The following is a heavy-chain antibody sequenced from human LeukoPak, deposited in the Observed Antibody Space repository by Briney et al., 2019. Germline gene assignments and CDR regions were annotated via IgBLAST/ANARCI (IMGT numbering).Heavy chain of an antibody. V-gene: IGHV1-69*05. J-gene: IGHJ6*02. CDR3: ARDVTMVRGAQDYYGMDV. CDR1: GGTFSSYA. D-gene: IGHD3-10*01. CDR2: IIPIFGTA. Sequence: SVKVSCKASGGTFSSYAISWVRQAPGQGLEWMGGIIPIFGTANYAQKFQGRVTITTDESTSTAYMELSSLRSEDTAVYFCARDVTMVRGAQDYYGMDVWGQGTTVTVSS.